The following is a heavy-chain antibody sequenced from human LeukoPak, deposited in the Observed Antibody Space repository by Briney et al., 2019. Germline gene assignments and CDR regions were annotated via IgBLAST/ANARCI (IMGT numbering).Heavy chain of an antibody. CDR1: GFTFSSYA. V-gene: IGHV3-23*01. Sequence: GGSLTLSCAASGFTFSSYAMSWVRQAPGKGLEWVSSISGSGDNTYYAESVKGRFTISRDNSKNTLFLQMNSLRAEDTAVFYCAKRSGYTTGWFFDFWGQGTLVTVSS. J-gene: IGHJ4*02. CDR2: ISGSGDNT. D-gene: IGHD6-19*01. CDR3: AKRSGYTTGWFFDF.